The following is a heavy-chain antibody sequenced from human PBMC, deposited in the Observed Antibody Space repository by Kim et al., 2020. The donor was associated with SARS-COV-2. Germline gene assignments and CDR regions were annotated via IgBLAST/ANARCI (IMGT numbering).Heavy chain of an antibody. CDR3: ARGLGATTYYYYYGMDV. CDR1: GGTFSRYA. J-gene: IGHJ6*04. V-gene: IGHV1-69*04. Sequence: SVKVSCKASGGTFSRYAISWVRQAPGQGLEWMGRIIPILGIANYAQKFQGRVTITADKSTSTAYMELSSLRSEDTAVYYCARGLGATTYYYYYGMDVCGEGATVTVSS. CDR2: IIPILGIA. D-gene: IGHD1-26*01.